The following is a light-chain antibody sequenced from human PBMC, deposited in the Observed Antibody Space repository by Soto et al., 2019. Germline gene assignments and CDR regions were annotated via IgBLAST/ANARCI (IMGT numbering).Light chain of an antibody. CDR1: SSDVGGYKY. CDR2: DVT. J-gene: IGLJ1*01. V-gene: IGLV2-14*01. Sequence: QSVLTQPASGSGSPGQSIAISCTGTSSDVGGYKYVSWYQQHPGKAPKLLIYDVTNRPSGVSDRFSGSKSGNTASLTISGLQSEDEADYYCSSYTTSSSYVFGTGTKVTV. CDR3: SSYTTSSSYV.